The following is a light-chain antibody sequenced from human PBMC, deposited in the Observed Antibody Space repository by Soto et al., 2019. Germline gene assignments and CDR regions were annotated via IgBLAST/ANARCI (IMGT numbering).Light chain of an antibody. CDR2: EVI. V-gene: IGLV2-14*01. CDR1: SSDVGGYNF. Sequence: QSALTQPASVSGSPGQSITISCTGTSSDVGGYNFVSWYQHHPGKAPKLIIYEVIHRPSGISNRFSGFKSGNTASLTISGLQAEDEADYHCSSHTTSGSLVFGGGTKLTVL. CDR3: SSHTTSGSLV. J-gene: IGLJ3*02.